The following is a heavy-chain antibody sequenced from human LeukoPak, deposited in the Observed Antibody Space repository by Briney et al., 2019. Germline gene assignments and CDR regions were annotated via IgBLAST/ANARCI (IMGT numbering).Heavy chain of an antibody. J-gene: IGHJ5*02. Sequence: PSETLSLTCTVSGGSISSYYWSWIRQPPGKGLEWIGYIYTSGSTNYNPSLKSRVTISVDTSKNQFSLKLSSVTAADTAVYYCARLQRWLQAQGFDPWGQGTLVTVPS. V-gene: IGHV4-4*09. CDR2: IYTSGST. CDR3: ARLQRWLQAQGFDP. CDR1: GGSISSYY. D-gene: IGHD5-24*01.